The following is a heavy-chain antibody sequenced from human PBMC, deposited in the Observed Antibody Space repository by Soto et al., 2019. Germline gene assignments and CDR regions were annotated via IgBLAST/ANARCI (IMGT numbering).Heavy chain of an antibody. D-gene: IGHD2-2*01. J-gene: IGHJ4*02. V-gene: IGHV3-48*01. CDR1: GFTFSSYS. Sequence: GGSLRLSCAASGFTFSSYSMNWVRQAPGKGLEWVSYISSSSSTIYYADSVKGRFTISRDNAKNSLYLQMNSLRAEDTAVYYCARDPLLLSDIVVVPAAVDYWGQGTLVTVSS. CDR3: ARDPLLLSDIVVVPAAVDY. CDR2: ISSSSSTI.